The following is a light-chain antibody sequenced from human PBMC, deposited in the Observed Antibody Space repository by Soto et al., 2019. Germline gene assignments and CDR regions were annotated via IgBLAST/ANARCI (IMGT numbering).Light chain of an antibody. Sequence: QSALTQPASVSGSPGQSITISCTGTSSDVGSYNRVSWYQQPPGTAPKLMIYEVSNRPSGVPERFSGSKSGNTASLTISGLQAEDEADYYCNSYTTSITYVFGTGTKLTVL. J-gene: IGLJ1*01. CDR1: SSDVGSYNR. V-gene: IGLV2-18*02. CDR2: EVS. CDR3: NSYTTSITYV.